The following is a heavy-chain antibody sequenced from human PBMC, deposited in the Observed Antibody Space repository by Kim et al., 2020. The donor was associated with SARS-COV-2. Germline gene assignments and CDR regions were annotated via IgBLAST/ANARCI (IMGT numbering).Heavy chain of an antibody. D-gene: IGHD1-26*01. V-gene: IGHV3-9*01. CDR2: ISWNSGSI. CDR1: GFTFDDYA. CDR3: AKDMRVTPSTTFDY. J-gene: IGHJ4*02. Sequence: GGSLRLSCAASGFTFDDYAMHWVRQAPGKGLEWVSGISWNSGSIGYADSVKGRFTISRDNAKNSLYLQMNSLRAEDTALYYCAKDMRVTPSTTFDYWGQGTLGTVSS.